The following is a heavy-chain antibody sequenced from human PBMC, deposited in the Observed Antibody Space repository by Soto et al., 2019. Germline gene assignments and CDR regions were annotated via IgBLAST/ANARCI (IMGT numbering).Heavy chain of an antibody. CDR3: ARTATAGKYYYGMDV. CDR1: GYSFTSYW. V-gene: IGHV5-51*01. CDR2: IYPGDSDT. Sequence: GESLKISCKGSGYSFTSYWIGWARQMPGKGLEWMGIIYPGDSDTRYSPSFQGQVTISADKSISTAYLQWSSLKASDTAMYYCARTATAGKYYYGMDVWGQGTTVTVSS. J-gene: IGHJ6*02. D-gene: IGHD6-13*01.